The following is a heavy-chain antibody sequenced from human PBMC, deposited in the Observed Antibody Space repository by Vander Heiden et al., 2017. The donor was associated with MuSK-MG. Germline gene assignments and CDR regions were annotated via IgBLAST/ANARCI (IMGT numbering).Heavy chain of an antibody. CDR3: ARDVGYYDSSGYYNWFDP. J-gene: IGHJ5*02. CDR2: IIPILGIA. V-gene: IGHV1-69*08. CDR1: GGTFSTYT. D-gene: IGHD3-22*01. Sequence: QVQLVQSGAEVKKPGSSVKVSCKASGGTFSTYTISWVRQAPGQGLEWMGRIIPILGIANYAQKFQGRVTITADKSTSTAYRELSSLRSEDTAVYYCARDVGYYDSSGYYNWFDPWGQGTLVTVSS.